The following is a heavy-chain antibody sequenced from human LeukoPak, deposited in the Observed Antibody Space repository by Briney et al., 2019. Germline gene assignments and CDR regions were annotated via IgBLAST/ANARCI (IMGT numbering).Heavy chain of an antibody. J-gene: IGHJ4*02. D-gene: IGHD5-12*01. Sequence: GGSLRLSCAASGFTFSDYYMSWIRQAPGKGLEWVSYISGSSRYTNYADSVKGRFTISRDNAENSLFLQMNSLRAEDTAVYYCASRRSGYENYWGQGTLVTVSS. CDR1: GFTFSDYY. CDR2: ISGSSRYT. CDR3: ASRRSGYENY. V-gene: IGHV3-11*06.